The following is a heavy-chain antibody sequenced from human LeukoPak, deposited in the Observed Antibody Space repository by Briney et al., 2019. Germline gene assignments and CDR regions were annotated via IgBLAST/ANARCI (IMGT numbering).Heavy chain of an antibody. CDR1: GGSFSGYY. V-gene: IGHV4-34*01. J-gene: IGHJ4*02. Sequence: SETLSLTCAVYGGSFSGYYWSWIRQPPGKGLEWIGEINHSGSTNYNPSLKSRVTVSVDTSKNQFSLKLSSVTAADTAVYYCARDRGRRDGYIQPFDYWGQGTLVTVSS. D-gene: IGHD5-24*01. CDR2: INHSGST. CDR3: ARDRGRRDGYIQPFDY.